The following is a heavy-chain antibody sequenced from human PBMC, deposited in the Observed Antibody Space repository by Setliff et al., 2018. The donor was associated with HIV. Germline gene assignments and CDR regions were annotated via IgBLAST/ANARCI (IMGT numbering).Heavy chain of an antibody. CDR3: ARTPYCSGGSCYFDL. CDR1: GYSISSSNW. J-gene: IGHJ2*01. CDR2: IYYSGSI. D-gene: IGHD2-15*01. V-gene: IGHV4-28*05. Sequence: SETLSLTCAVSGYSISSSNWWGWIRQPPGKGLKWIGYIYYSGSIYYNPSLKSRVTMSVDTSKNQFSLKLSSVTAVDTAVYYCARTPYCSGGSCYFDLWGRGTLVTVSS.